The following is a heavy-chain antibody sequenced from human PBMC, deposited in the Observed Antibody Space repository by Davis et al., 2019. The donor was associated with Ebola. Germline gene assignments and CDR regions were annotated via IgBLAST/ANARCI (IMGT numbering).Heavy chain of an antibody. Sequence: SETLSLTCTVSGGSISSGGYYWSWIRQHPGKGLEWIGYIYYSGSTYYNPSLKSRVTISVDKSKNQFSLKLSSVTAADTAVYYCARDRGVVYTSSGRYYYYGMDVWGQGTTVTVSS. V-gene: IGHV4-31*03. CDR2: IYYSGST. CDR1: GGSISSGGYY. D-gene: IGHD2-8*02. J-gene: IGHJ6*02. CDR3: ARDRGVVYTSSGRYYYYGMDV.